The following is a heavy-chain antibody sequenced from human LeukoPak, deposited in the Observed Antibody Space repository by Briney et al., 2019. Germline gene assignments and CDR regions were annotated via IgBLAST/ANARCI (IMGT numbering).Heavy chain of an antibody. CDR2: ISWDGGST. CDR1: GFTLNDYT. Sequence: GGSLRLSCAASGFTLNDYTMHWVRQAPGKGLEWVSLISWDGGSTYYADSVKGRFTISRDNSKNSLYLQMNSLRTEDTALYYCAKDIGLYSSSALWGMDVWGQGTTVTVSS. D-gene: IGHD6-13*01. J-gene: IGHJ6*02. V-gene: IGHV3-43*01. CDR3: AKDIGLYSSSALWGMDV.